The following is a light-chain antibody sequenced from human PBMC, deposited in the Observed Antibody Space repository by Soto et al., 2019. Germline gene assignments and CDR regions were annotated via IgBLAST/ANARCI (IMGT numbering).Light chain of an antibody. J-gene: IGLJ2*01. V-gene: IGLV1-40*01. CDR2: GNS. CDR1: RSNIGAGYD. CDR3: QSHHISLSQVV. Sequence: QSVLTRPPSVSGAPGQRVTISCTGSRSNIGAGYDVHWYQQIPGTAPKLLIDGNSNRPSGVPDRFSGSKSGTSASLAITGLQAEDQAAYYRQSHHISLSQVVFGGGTNPTVL.